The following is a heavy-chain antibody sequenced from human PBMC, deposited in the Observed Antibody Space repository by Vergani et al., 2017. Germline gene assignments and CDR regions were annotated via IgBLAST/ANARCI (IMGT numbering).Heavy chain of an antibody. J-gene: IGHJ4*02. CDR2: ISGSGGST. CDR1: GFTFSSYA. V-gene: IGHV3-23*01. Sequence: EVQLLESGGGLVQPGGSLRLSCAASGFTFSSYAMSWVRQAPGKGLEWVSAISGSGGSTYYADSVKGRFTISRDNSKNTLSLQMNSLRAEDTAVYYCAKEGGGYCSGGTCYPEYWGQGTLVIVSS. CDR3: AKEGGGYCSGGTCYPEY. D-gene: IGHD2-15*01.